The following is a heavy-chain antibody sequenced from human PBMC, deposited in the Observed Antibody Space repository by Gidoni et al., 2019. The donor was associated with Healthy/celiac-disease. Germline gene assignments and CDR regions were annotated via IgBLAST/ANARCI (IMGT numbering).Heavy chain of an antibody. J-gene: IGHJ4*02. D-gene: IGHD6-19*01. V-gene: IGHV1-69*01. CDR1: GGTFSRYA. Sequence: QVPLVQSGAEVQKPGSSVQVSCKASGGTFSRYAISWVRQAPGQGLEWMGGIIHICGTANYSQKGQGRVTITADEDTSTACMELRSRRSEDTAGYYCARGPPGGAVAGYCDDWGQGTLVTVSS. CDR2: IIHICGTA. CDR3: ARGPPGGAVAGYCDD.